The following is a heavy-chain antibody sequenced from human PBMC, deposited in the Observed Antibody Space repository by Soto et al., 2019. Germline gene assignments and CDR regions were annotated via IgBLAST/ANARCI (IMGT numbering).Heavy chain of an antibody. J-gene: IGHJ5*02. Sequence: GWSLRLSCGASGFTFSSYSRNWVRQAPGKGLEWVSSISSSSSYIYYADSVKGRFTISRDNAKNSLYLQMNSRRAEDTAVYYCARDRSGLRFLEWFNWFDPWGQGTLVTVSS. V-gene: IGHV3-21*01. CDR3: ARDRSGLRFLEWFNWFDP. CDR1: GFTFSSYS. CDR2: ISSSSSYI. D-gene: IGHD3-3*01.